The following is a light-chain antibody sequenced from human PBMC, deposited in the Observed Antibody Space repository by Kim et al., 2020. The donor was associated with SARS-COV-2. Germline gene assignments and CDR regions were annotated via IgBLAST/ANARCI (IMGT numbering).Light chain of an antibody. J-gene: IGLJ3*02. CDR1: SGSIASNY. CDR3: QSFDTSVWV. V-gene: IGLV6-57*03. Sequence: GKTVTISCTRSSGSIASNYVQWYQKRPGSAPTTVIYEDNLRPSEVPDRFSGSIDSSSNSASLTISRLKTEDEADYYCQSFDTSVWVFGGGTQLTVL. CDR2: EDN.